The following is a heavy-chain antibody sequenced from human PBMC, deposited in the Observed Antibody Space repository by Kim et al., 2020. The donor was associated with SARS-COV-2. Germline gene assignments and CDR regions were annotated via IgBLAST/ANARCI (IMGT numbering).Heavy chain of an antibody. D-gene: IGHD3-10*01. CDR2: T. J-gene: IGHJ4*02. Sequence: TYYDPSLKSRVTISVDTSKNQFSLKQSCVTAADTAVYYCARSGRLRPFDYWGQGTLVTVSS. CDR3: ARSGRLRPFDY. V-gene: IGHV4-31*02.